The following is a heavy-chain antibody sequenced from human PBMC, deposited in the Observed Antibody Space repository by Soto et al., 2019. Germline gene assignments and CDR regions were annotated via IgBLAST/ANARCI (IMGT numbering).Heavy chain of an antibody. Sequence: DSVKVSCKASGYTFTSYYMHWVRQAPGQGLEWMGIINPSGGSTSYAQKFQGRVTMTRDTSTSTVYMELSSLRSEDTAVYYCARVRGYCTNGVCSSGMDVWGQGTTVTVYS. V-gene: IGHV1-46*01. CDR1: GYTFTSYY. D-gene: IGHD2-8*01. J-gene: IGHJ6*02. CDR2: INPSGGST. CDR3: ARVRGYCTNGVCSSGMDV.